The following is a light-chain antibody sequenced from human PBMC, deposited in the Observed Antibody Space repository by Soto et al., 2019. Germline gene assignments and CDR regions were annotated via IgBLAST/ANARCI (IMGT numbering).Light chain of an antibody. CDR3: AVWDDSLNGLWV. CDR1: SSNIGRDT. Sequence: QSVLTQPPSASGTPGQRVIISCSGSSSNIGRDTVNWYRQFPGTAPKLLIYSNNQLPSGVPDRFSGSKSGTSASLAISGLQSEDEADYYCAVWDDSLNGLWVFGGGTKLTVL. V-gene: IGLV1-44*01. CDR2: SNN. J-gene: IGLJ3*02.